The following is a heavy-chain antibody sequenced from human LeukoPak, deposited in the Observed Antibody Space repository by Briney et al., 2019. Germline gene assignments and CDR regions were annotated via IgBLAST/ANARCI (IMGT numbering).Heavy chain of an antibody. CDR1: GFTRLSNY. CDR2: IYSDGTT. V-gene: IGHV3-53*01. D-gene: IGHD3-10*01. Sequence: GSLRPPRAASGFTRLSNYLNWVRQAPGQGLEWVSVIYSDGTTYYADSVQGRFTISRDNSKNTVYLQMKSLRAEDTAVYFCARERSYYYYYMDVWGKGTTVTVSS. CDR3: ARERSYYYYYMDV. J-gene: IGHJ6*03.